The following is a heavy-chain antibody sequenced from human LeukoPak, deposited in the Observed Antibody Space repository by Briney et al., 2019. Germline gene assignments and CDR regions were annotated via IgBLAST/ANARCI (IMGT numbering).Heavy chain of an antibody. Sequence: GGSLRLSCAASGFTFSSYAMHWVRQAPGKGLEWVAVISYDGSNKYYADSVKGRFTISRDNSKNTLYLQMNSLRAEDTAVYYCARAPLSPRIQLWLLNYWGQGTLVTVSS. J-gene: IGHJ4*02. V-gene: IGHV3-30-3*01. CDR3: ARAPLSPRIQLWLLNY. D-gene: IGHD5-18*01. CDR1: GFTFSSYA. CDR2: ISYDGSNK.